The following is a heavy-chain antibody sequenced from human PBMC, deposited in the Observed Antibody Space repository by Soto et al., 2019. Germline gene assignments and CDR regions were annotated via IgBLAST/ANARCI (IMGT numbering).Heavy chain of an antibody. D-gene: IGHD6-19*01. CDR1: GYTFTSYG. V-gene: IGHV1-18*01. CDR3: ARDAGAGGWSYYYYGMDV. J-gene: IGHJ6*02. Sequence: VASVKVSCKASGYTFTSYGISWVRQAPGQGLEWMGWISAYNGNTNYAQKLQGRVTMTTDTSTSTAYMELRSLRSDDTAVYYCARDAGAGGWSYYYYGMDVWGQGTTVTVSS. CDR2: ISAYNGNT.